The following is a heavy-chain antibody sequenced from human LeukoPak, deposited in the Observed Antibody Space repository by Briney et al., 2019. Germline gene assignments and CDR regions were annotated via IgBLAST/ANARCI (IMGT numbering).Heavy chain of an antibody. Sequence: GSLRLSCAASGFTFSSYEMNWVRQPPGKGLEWIGEINHSGSTNHNPSLKSRVTISVDTSKNQFSLKLSSVTAADTAVYYCARSNVLRFLEWLQINWFDPWGQGTLVTVSS. CDR2: INHSGST. V-gene: IGHV4-34*01. CDR3: ARSNVLRFLEWLQINWFDP. D-gene: IGHD3-3*01. CDR1: GFTFSSYE. J-gene: IGHJ5*02.